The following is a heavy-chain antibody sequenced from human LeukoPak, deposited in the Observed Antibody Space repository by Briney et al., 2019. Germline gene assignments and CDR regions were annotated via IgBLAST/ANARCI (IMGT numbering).Heavy chain of an antibody. Sequence: PGGSLRLSCAASGFIFSSYAMSWVRQAPGKGLECVSAISGSGGSTYYADSVKGRFTISRDNSKNTLYLQMNSLRAEDTAVYYCAKDMAPYGSGSSTDYWGQGTLVTVSS. CDR3: AKDMAPYGSGSSTDY. J-gene: IGHJ4*02. CDR2: ISGSGGST. CDR1: GFIFSSYA. V-gene: IGHV3-23*01. D-gene: IGHD3-10*01.